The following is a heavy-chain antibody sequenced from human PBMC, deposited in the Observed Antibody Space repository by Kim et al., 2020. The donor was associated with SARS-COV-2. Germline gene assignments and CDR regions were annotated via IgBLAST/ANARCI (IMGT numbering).Heavy chain of an antibody. CDR3: ARGAAALENRANYWGFDY. J-gene: IGHJ4*02. V-gene: IGHV3-72*01. CDR2: SRSRAHSYTT. CDR1: GFTFSDYY. Sequence: GGSLRLSCAASGFTFSDYYMDWVRQTPGKGLEWVGRSRSRAHSYTTEYAASVRGRFTVSRDVSRNSLYPQMNSLKTDDTAVYYCARGAAALENRANYWGFDYWGQGTLVTVSS. D-gene: IGHD7-27*01.